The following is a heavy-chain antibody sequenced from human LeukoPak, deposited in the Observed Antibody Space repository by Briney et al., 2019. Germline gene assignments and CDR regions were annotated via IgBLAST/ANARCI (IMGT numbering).Heavy chain of an antibody. V-gene: IGHV4-61*02. CDR2: IYTSGST. D-gene: IGHD6-13*01. Sequence: SETLSLTCTVSGGSISSGSYYWSWIRQPAGKGLEWIGRIYTSGSTNYNPSLKSRVTISVDTSKNQFSLKLSSVTAADTAVYYCAAGPPIRYYYYYYMDVWGKGTTVTISS. CDR3: AAGPPIRYYYYYYMDV. J-gene: IGHJ6*03. CDR1: GGSISSGSYY.